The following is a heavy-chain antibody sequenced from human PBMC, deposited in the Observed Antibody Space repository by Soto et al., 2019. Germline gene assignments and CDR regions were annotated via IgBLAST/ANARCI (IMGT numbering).Heavy chain of an antibody. CDR2: ISGSGGST. D-gene: IGHD3-22*01. V-gene: IGHV3-23*01. Sequence: PGGSLRLSCAASGFTFSSYAMSWVRQAPGKGLEWVSAISGSGGSTYYADSVKGRFTISRDNSKNTLYLQMNSLRAEDTAVYYCAKAASSGYSQYWFDPWGQGTLVTSPQ. J-gene: IGHJ5*02. CDR1: GFTFSSYA. CDR3: AKAASSGYSQYWFDP.